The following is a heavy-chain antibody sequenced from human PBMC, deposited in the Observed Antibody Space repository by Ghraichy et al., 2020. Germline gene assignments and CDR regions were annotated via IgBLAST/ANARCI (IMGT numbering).Heavy chain of an antibody. V-gene: IGHV4-34*01. D-gene: IGHD5-24*01. J-gene: IGHJ6*02. Sequence: SQTLSLTCAVYGGSFSGYYWSWIRQPPGKGLEWIGEINHSGSTNYNPSLKSRVTISVDTSKNQFSLKLSSVTAADTAVYYCARGMATIFLNGMDVWGQGTTVTVAS. CDR3: ARGMATIFLNGMDV. CDR1: GGSFSGYY. CDR2: INHSGST.